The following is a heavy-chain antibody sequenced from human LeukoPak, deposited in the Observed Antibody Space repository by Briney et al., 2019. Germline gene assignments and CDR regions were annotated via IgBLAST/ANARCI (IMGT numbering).Heavy chain of an antibody. CDR1: GFTFSNAW. J-gene: IGHJ3*02. CDR3: ARTTIAAAGLNDAFDI. Sequence: GGSLRRSCAAYGFTFSNAWMSWVRQAPGKGLEWVGRIKSKTDGWTTDYVAPVKGRFTISRDDSKNTLYLEMNRLKTEGTAMYYCARTTIAAAGLNDAFDIWGQGTMVTVSS. V-gene: IGHV3-15*01. CDR2: IKSKTDGWTT. D-gene: IGHD6-13*01.